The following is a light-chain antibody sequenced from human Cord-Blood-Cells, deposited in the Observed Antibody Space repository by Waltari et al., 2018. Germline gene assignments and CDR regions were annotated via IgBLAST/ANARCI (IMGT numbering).Light chain of an antibody. CDR3: SSYTSSSTV. CDR2: DVS. Sequence: SALTQPASVSASPGQSITISCTGTSPDVDGSNEVSWYQQHPGKAPKLMIYDVSNRHSGVSNRFSGSKSGNTASLTISGLQAEDEADYYCSSYTSSSTVFGGGTKLTVL. V-gene: IGLV2-14*01. CDR1: SPDVDGSNE. J-gene: IGLJ2*01.